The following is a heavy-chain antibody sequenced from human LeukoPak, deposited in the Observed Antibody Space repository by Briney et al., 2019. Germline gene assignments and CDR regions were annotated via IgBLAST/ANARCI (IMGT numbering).Heavy chain of an antibody. CDR1: GGTFSSYA. J-gene: IGHJ3*02. CDR3: ARVPGGKGGYCTNGVCSLVAFDI. V-gene: IGHV1-69*06. CDR2: IIPIFGTA. Sequence: ASVKVSCKASGGTFSSYAISWVRQAPGQGLEWMGGIIPIFGTANYAQKFQGRVTITADKSTSTAYMELSSLRSEDTAVYYCARVPGGKGGYCTNGVCSLVAFDIWGQGTMVTVSS. D-gene: IGHD2-8*01.